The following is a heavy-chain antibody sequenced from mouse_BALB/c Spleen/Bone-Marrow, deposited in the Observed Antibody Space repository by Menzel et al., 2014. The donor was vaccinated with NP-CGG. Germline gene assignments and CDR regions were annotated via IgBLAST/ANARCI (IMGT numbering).Heavy chain of an antibody. Sequence: LKQSGSELVRPGASVKLSCKASGYTFTSYWMHWVKQRPGLGLEWIGNIYPGTGSTNYDEKFKSKATLTVDTSSXTAYMQLSSLTSEDSAVYYCARWLLLDYWGQGTTLTVSS. CDR3: ARWLLLDY. V-gene: IGHV1S22*01. CDR2: IYPGTGST. D-gene: IGHD2-3*01. J-gene: IGHJ2*01. CDR1: GYTFTSYW.